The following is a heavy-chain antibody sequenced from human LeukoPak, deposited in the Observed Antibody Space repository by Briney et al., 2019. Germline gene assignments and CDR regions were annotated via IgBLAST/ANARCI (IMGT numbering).Heavy chain of an antibody. CDR2: IYYSGST. Sequence: PSETLSLTCTVSGGSISSYYWSWIRQPPGKGLEWIGNIYYSGSTYYNPSLKSRVTISVDTSKNQFSLKLSSVTAADTAVYYCASAGYWGQGTLVTVSS. CDR3: ASAGY. V-gene: IGHV4-59*12. J-gene: IGHJ4*02. CDR1: GGSISSYY.